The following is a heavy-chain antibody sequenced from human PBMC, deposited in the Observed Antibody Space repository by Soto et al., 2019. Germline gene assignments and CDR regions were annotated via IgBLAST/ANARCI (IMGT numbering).Heavy chain of an antibody. J-gene: IGHJ4*02. CDR3: AKESGFKLPFDY. V-gene: IGHV3-13*05. Sequence: EVQLVESGGGSVQPGGSLRLSCAASGFTFSNYDMHWVRQTTGKGLEWVSAIGTTGDPYYPGSVKGRFTISRDNAKNTVYLQLNTLRAEDTALYYCAKESGFKLPFDYWGRGTLVTVSS. D-gene: IGHD1-26*01. CDR2: IGTTGDP. CDR1: GFTFSNYD.